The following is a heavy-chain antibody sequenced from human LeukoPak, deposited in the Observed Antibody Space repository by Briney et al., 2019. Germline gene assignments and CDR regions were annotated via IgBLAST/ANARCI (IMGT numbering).Heavy chain of an antibody. V-gene: IGHV3-21*04. Sequence: GGSLRLSCAASGFTFSSYSMNWVRQAPGKGLEWVSSISSSSSYIYYADSVKGRFTISRDNSKNTLYLQMNSLRAEDAAVYYCAKAPLGRCTGAICYSFDYWGQGTLVTVSS. D-gene: IGHD2-8*02. CDR2: ISSSSSYI. CDR1: GFTFSSYS. CDR3: AKAPLGRCTGAICYSFDY. J-gene: IGHJ4*02.